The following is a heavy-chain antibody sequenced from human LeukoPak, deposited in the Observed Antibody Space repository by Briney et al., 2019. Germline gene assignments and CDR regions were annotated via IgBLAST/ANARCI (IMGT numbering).Heavy chain of an antibody. CDR3: AGGGYYYDSSGGNFDY. CDR1: GGTFSSYA. J-gene: IGHJ4*02. CDR2: IIPIFGTA. D-gene: IGHD3-22*01. Sequence: SVKVSCKASGGTFSSYAISWVRQAPGQGLEWMGGIIPIFGTANYAQKFQGRVTITADESTSTAYMELSSLRSEDTAVYYCAGGGYYYDSSGGNFDYWGQGALVTVSS. V-gene: IGHV1-69*13.